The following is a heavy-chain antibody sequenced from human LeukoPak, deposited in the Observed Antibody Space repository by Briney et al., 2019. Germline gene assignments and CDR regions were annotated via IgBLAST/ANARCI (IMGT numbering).Heavy chain of an antibody. CDR1: GYTFTSYD. J-gene: IGHJ4*02. CDR2: MNPNSGNT. Sequence: VASVKVSCKASGYTFTSYDINWVRQATGQGLEWMGWMNPNSGNTGYAQKFQGRVTMTRNTSISTAYMELSSLRSEDTAVYYCARRIAARPGAFGYWSQGTLVTVSS. D-gene: IGHD6-6*01. CDR3: ARRIAARPGAFGY. V-gene: IGHV1-8*01.